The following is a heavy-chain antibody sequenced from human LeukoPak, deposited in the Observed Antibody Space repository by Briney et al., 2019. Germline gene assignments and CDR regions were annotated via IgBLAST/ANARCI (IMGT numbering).Heavy chain of an antibody. V-gene: IGHV1-2*02. Sequence: AASVKVSCKASGYTFTGYYMHWVRQAPGQGLEWMGWINPNSGGTNYAQKFQGRVAMTRDTSISTAYMELSRLRSDDTAVYYCARGYWGSWYFDYWGQGTLVTVSS. D-gene: IGHD7-27*01. CDR1: GYTFTGYY. CDR3: ARGYWGSWYFDY. J-gene: IGHJ4*02. CDR2: INPNSGGT.